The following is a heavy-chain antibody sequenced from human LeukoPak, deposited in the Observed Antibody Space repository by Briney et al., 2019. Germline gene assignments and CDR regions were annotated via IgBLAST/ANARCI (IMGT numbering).Heavy chain of an antibody. V-gene: IGHV4-39*07. CDR3: ARHKFAGARLRVGYFDP. CDR2: IYYSGSD. Sequence: SGTLSLTCSVSGGSISFSNSYWGWTRQPQGKGLEWIGSIYYSGSDYYSPSLKSRATLSVDTSANQFSLRLTSLPDADTAVYYCARHKFAGARLRVGYFDPWGQGTLVTVSS. CDR1: GGSISFSNSY. J-gene: IGHJ5*02. D-gene: IGHD2-21*01.